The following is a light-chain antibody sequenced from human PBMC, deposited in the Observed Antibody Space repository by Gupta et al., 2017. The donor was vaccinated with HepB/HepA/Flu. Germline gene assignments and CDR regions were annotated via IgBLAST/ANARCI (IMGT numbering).Light chain of an antibody. J-gene: IGLJ2*01. CDR2: DDN. V-gene: IGLV6-57*03. CDR1: SGSIASNS. Sequence: LILTLPHSVSDSPGKTVTISCTRSSGSIASNSVQWYQQRPGRGPTTIIFDDNQRPSDVPDRFSGSNASFANSASLTISVLKTEDEADYYCQSYDGTNVIFGGGTKLTVL. CDR3: QSYDGTNVI.